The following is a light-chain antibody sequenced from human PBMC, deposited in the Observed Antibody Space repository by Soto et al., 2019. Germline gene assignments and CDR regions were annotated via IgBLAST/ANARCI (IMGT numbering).Light chain of an antibody. CDR3: SSFAGGPYV. CDR2: HVS. CDR1: SSDIGGYNY. Sequence: ALTQPRSVSGSPGQSVAISCNGTSSDIGGYNYVSWYQQHPGRAPKLVIYHVSKRPSGVPDRFSGSKSGNMASLTISGLQAEDEADYYCSSFAGGPYVFGTGTKVTVL. J-gene: IGLJ1*01. V-gene: IGLV2-11*01.